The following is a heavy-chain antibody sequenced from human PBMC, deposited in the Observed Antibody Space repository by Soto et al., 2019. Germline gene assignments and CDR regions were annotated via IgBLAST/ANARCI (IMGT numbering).Heavy chain of an antibody. CDR2: IYSGGST. Sequence: GGSLRLSCAASGLTVSSYYMSWARQVPGKGLEWVSIIYSGGSTYYADSVKDRFTISRDNSKNTLYLQMNSLRADDTAVYYCARGLVRAFFDYWGQGTLVTVSS. CDR3: ARGLVRAFFDY. CDR1: GLTVSSYY. J-gene: IGHJ4*02. D-gene: IGHD3-10*01. V-gene: IGHV3-66*01.